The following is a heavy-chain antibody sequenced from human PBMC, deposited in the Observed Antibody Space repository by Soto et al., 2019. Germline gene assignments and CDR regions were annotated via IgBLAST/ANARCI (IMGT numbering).Heavy chain of an antibody. D-gene: IGHD2-2*01. Sequence: QVQLVESGGGLVKPGGSLRLSCAASGFTFSDYYMSWIRQAPGKGLEWVSYIRSSGSSIFYADSVKGRFTISRDNAKNSLYLQMNSLRAEDTAVYYCARDRYCSSARCQGSVFAFHIWGQGTMVTVSS. J-gene: IGHJ3*02. CDR2: IRSSGSSI. V-gene: IGHV3-11*01. CDR1: GFTFSDYY. CDR3: ARDRYCSSARCQGSVFAFHI.